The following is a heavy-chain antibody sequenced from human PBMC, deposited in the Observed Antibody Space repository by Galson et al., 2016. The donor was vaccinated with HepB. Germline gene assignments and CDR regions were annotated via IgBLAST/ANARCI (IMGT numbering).Heavy chain of an antibody. CDR2: IANSGST. Sequence: SETLSLTCSVSGDSINIARYFWGWIRQSPTRGLEWIGTIANSGSTYYNPSLRSRVRISVDTSRNQFSLKLNSVAATDTALYYCVRDEYNISWYKYWGQGTLVTVSS. V-gene: IGHV4-39*02. J-gene: IGHJ4*02. CDR1: GDSINIARYF. D-gene: IGHD6-13*01. CDR3: VRDEYNISWYKY.